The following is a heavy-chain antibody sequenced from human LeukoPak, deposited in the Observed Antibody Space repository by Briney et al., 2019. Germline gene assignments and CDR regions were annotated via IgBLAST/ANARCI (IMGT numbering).Heavy chain of an antibody. CDR3: ARRGEAMDPFDY. CDR2: IYPVDSDT. Sequence: GESLKISCKDSGYSFTSYWIGWVRQMPGNGLEWMGIIYPVDSDTRYSPSFQGQVTISADKSINPAYLQWSSLKASDTAIYYCARRGEAMDPFDYWGQGTLVTVSS. D-gene: IGHD5-18*01. V-gene: IGHV5-51*01. J-gene: IGHJ4*02. CDR1: GYSFTSYW.